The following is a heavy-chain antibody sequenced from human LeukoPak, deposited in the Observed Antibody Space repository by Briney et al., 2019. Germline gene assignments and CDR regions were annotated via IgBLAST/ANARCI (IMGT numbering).Heavy chain of an antibody. D-gene: IGHD3-10*01. CDR3: ARDPITYYYGSGSSDY. V-gene: IGHV3-21*01. Sequence: GGSLRLSCAASGFTFSSYSMNWVRQAPGKGLDWVSSISSSSSYIYYADSVKGRFTISRDNAKNSLYLQMNSLRAEDTAVYYCARDPITYYYGSGSSDYWGQGTLSPSPQ. CDR2: ISSSSSYI. CDR1: GFTFSSYS. J-gene: IGHJ4*02.